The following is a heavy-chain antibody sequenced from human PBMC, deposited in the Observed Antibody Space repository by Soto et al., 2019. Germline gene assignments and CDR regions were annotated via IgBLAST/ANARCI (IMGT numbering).Heavy chain of an antibody. CDR2: LYYTGST. V-gene: IGHV4-59*08. CDR1: GGSTSSYS. J-gene: IGHJ6*03. D-gene: IGHD3-10*01. Sequence: ASETLSLTCIVSGGSTSSYSWSWIRQPPGNGLECIGDLYYTGSTNYNPSLKSRVTISIDTSKNQFSLKLSSVTAADTAMYYCARLGGDYYHYIDVWGKGTTVTVSS. CDR3: ARLGGDYYHYIDV.